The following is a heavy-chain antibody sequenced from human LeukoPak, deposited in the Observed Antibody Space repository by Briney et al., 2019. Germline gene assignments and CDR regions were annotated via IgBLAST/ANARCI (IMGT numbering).Heavy chain of an antibody. V-gene: IGHV4-59*01. J-gene: IGHJ4*02. CDR2: IYYSGST. Sequence: SETLSLTCTVSGGSISSYYWSWIRQPPGKGLEWIGYIYYSGSTTYNPPLKSRVTTSVKTPKNQFSLKLRSVTAADTAVYYCARGQRGSYPDYWGQGTLVTVSA. CDR1: GGSISSYY. CDR3: ARGQRGSYPDY. D-gene: IGHD1-26*01.